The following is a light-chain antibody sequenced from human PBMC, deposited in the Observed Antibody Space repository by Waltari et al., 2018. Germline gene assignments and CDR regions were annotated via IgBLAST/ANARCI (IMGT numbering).Light chain of an antibody. CDR1: RLGSMY. J-gene: IGLJ2*01. CDR2: KDS. CDR3: QAWDRTTVI. Sequence: SYVLTQTPSVSVSPGQTATITCSGDRLGSMYSSWYQQKQGRSPVLLLFKDSGRPSGIPERFSGSNSGNTATLTISGAQSMDEADYYCQAWDRTTVIFGGGTKLTVL. V-gene: IGLV3-1*01.